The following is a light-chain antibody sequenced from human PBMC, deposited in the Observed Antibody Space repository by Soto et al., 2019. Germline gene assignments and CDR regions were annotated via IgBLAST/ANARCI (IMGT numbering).Light chain of an antibody. CDR3: QQNYTSRIT. Sequence: EIQMTQSPSSLSAPVGDRVPITCRASQSISSYLNWYQQKPGKAPKLLIFAASSLQSGVPSRFSGSGSGTDFTLTVSSLQTEDFATYYCQQNYTSRITFGLGTRLEIK. J-gene: IGKJ5*01. V-gene: IGKV1-39*01. CDR2: AAS. CDR1: QSISSY.